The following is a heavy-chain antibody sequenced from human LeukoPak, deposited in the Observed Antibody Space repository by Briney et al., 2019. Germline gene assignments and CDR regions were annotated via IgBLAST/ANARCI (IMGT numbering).Heavy chain of an antibody. J-gene: IGHJ3*02. CDR3: ARDEGGSDAFDI. Sequence: GASVKVSCKASGGTFSSYAISWVRQAPGQGLEWMGWISAYNGNTNYAQKLQGRVTMTTDTSTSTAYMELRSLRSDDTAVYHCARDEGGSDAFDIWGQGTMVTVSS. V-gene: IGHV1-18*01. CDR2: ISAYNGNT. D-gene: IGHD5-12*01. CDR1: GGTFSSYA.